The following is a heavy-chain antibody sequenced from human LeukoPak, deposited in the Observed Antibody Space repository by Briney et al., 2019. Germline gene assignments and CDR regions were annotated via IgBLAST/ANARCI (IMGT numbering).Heavy chain of an antibody. V-gene: IGHV3-30*18. CDR2: ISYDGSNK. J-gene: IGHJ6*02. Sequence: PGGSLRLSCAASGXTFSSYGMHWVRQAPGKGLEWVAVISYDGSNKEYADSVKGRFTTSRDNAKNTVYLQMNSPRAEDTAVYYCAKDKDFWSGYYRGLPYYYGMDVWGQGTTVTVSS. CDR1: GXTFSSYG. D-gene: IGHD3-3*01. CDR3: AKDKDFWSGYYRGLPYYYGMDV.